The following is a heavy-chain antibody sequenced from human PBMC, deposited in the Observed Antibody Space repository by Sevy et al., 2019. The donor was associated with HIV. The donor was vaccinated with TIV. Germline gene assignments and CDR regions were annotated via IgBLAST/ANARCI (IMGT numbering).Heavy chain of an antibody. CDR2: INSDGSST. Sequence: GGSLRLSCAASGFTFSSYWMHWVRQAPWKGLVWVSRINSDGSSTSYADSVKGRFTISRDNAKNTLYLQMNSLRAEDTAVYYCARVREPNYFDYWGQGTLVTVSS. D-gene: IGHD1-26*01. CDR3: ARVREPNYFDY. CDR1: GFTFSSYW. J-gene: IGHJ4*02. V-gene: IGHV3-74*01.